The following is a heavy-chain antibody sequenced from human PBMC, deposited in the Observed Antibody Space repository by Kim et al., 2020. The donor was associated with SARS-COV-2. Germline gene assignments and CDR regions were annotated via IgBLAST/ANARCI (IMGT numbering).Heavy chain of an antibody. V-gene: IGHV3-23*01. CDR3: AKDLEVRGVIITVDY. CDR1: GFTFSSYA. Sequence: GGSLRLSCAASGFTFSSYAMSWVRQAPGKGLEWVSAISGSGGSTYYADSVKGRFTISRDNSKNTLYLQMNSLRAEDTAVYYCAKDLEVRGVIITVDYWGQGTLVTVSS. CDR2: ISGSGGST. D-gene: IGHD3-10*01. J-gene: IGHJ4*02.